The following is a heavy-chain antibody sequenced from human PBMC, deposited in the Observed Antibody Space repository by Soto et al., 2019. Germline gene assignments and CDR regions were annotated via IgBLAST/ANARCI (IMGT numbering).Heavy chain of an antibody. CDR3: ARGQEGVVATH. CDR1: GGSFTGYY. D-gene: IGHD5-12*01. V-gene: IGHV4-34*01. CDR2: IKDGGST. J-gene: IGHJ4*02. Sequence: QVQLQQWGAGLLKPSETLSLTCAVNGGSFTGYYWSWVRQPPGKGLEWIGEIKDGGSTNYSPSLRSHVTISADTSKRQLSLKVTSVTAADTAVYYCARGQEGVVATHWDQGSLVTVSS.